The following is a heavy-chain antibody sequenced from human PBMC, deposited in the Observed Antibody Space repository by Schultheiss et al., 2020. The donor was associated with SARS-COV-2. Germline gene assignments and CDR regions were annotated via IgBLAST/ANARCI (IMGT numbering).Heavy chain of an antibody. V-gene: IGHV1-2*02. CDR1: GYTFTGYY. D-gene: IGHD6-13*01. Sequence: ASVKVSCKASGYTFTGYYMHWVRQAPGQGLEWMGWINPNSGGTNYAQKFQGRVTMTRDTSISTAYMELRTLTSDDTAVYYCARSGPYSSSWYVFAKPYYYYYGMDVWGQGTTVTVSS. CDR3: ARSGPYSSSWYVFAKPYYYYYGMDV. CDR2: INPNSGGT. J-gene: IGHJ6*02.